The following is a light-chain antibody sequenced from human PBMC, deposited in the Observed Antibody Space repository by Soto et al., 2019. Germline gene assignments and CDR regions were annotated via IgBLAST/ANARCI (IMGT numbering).Light chain of an antibody. Sequence: IQLTQSPSSLSASVGDRVTITCRASQGISSYLAWYQQKPGKAPKLLIYAASTLQSGVPSRFSGSGSGTDFTLTISSLQPEDFATYYCQQFNGYTYTFGQGTKLEIK. CDR2: AAS. J-gene: IGKJ2*01. CDR3: QQFNGYTYT. CDR1: QGISSY. V-gene: IGKV1-9*01.